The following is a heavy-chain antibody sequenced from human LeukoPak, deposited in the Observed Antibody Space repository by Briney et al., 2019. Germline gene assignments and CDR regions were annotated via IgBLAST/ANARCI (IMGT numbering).Heavy chain of an antibody. V-gene: IGHV3-23*01. Sequence: GGSLRLSCAASGFTFSSYAMSWVRQAPGKGLEWVSAISGSGGSTYYADSVKGRFTISRDNSKSTLYLQMNSLRAEDTAVYYCAKAGPFYGSGPSDAFDIWGQGTMVTVSS. J-gene: IGHJ3*02. CDR2: ISGSGGST. D-gene: IGHD3-10*01. CDR1: GFTFSSYA. CDR3: AKAGPFYGSGPSDAFDI.